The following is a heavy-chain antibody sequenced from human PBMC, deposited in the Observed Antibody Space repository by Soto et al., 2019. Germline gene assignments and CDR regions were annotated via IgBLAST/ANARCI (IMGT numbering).Heavy chain of an antibody. CDR1: GFTFSNYW. CDR2: IKEDGSER. Sequence: PGGSLRLSCAASGFTFSNYWMSWVRQAPGKGLEWVSDIKEDGSERNYVDSVKGRFTISRDNAENSLYLQMNSLRAEDTAVYYCATARHIGXWGQVTLFTVSX. V-gene: IGHV3-7*01. D-gene: IGHD2-21*01. J-gene: IGHJ4*02. CDR3: ATARHIGX.